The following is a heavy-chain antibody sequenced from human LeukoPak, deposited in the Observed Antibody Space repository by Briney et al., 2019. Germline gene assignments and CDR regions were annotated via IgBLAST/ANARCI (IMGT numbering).Heavy chain of an antibody. CDR1: GFTPSIVW. D-gene: IGHD5-18*01. CDR3: ARDTGGGYSCYDC. CDR2: IKQTGSEN. J-gene: IGHJ4*02. V-gene: IGHV3-7*01. Sequence: GGCLRLACAASGFTPSIVWTGWVRQAPGGGREWVTNIKQTGSENYYVDSVKRRFPIPRDNAKNSLYLQMTSLRAEDTAVYYCARDTGGGYSCYDCWGQGTLVTVPS.